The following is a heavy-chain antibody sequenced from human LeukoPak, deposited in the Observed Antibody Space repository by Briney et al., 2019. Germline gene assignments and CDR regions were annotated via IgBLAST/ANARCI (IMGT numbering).Heavy chain of an antibody. V-gene: IGHV3-23*01. CDR1: GLTFSSYA. Sequence: GGSLRLSCAASGLTFSSYAMSWVRQAPGKGLEWVSAISGSGSSTYYADSVKGRFTISRDNSKNTLYLQMNSLRAEDTAVYYCARTGGYSYLALGYWGQGTLVTVSS. CDR2: ISGSGSST. CDR3: ARTGGYSYLALGY. J-gene: IGHJ4*02. D-gene: IGHD5-18*01.